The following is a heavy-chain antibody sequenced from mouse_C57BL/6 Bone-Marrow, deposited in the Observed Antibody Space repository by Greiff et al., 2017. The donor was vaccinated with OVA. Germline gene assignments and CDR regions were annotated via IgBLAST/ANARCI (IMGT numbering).Heavy chain of an antibody. D-gene: IGHD1-1*01. CDR3: YFGSSYDYYAMDY. J-gene: IGHJ4*01. CDR1: GYTFTDYT. V-gene: IGHV1-78*01. CDR2: IYPRDGST. Sequence: VQLQQSDAELVKPGASVKISCTVSGYTFTDYTIHWMKQRPEQGLEWIGYIYPRDGSTKYNEKFKGKATLTVDKSSSTAYIQLNSLTSEDSAVYFYYFGSSYDYYAMDYWGQGTSVTVSS.